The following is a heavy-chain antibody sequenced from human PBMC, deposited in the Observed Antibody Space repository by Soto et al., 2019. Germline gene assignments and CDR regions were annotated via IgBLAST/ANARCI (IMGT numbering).Heavy chain of an antibody. CDR2: ISAYTGNT. CDR1: GYIFNSFG. J-gene: IGHJ3*02. Sequence: QVQLVQSGGEVKKPGASVKVSCKASGYIFNSFGISWVRQAPGQGLEWMGWISAYTGNTKYAQNFQGRVTMTTDTSTSTAYMELSSLRSEDTAVYYCASSRMIAHDAFDIWGQGTMVTVSS. CDR3: ASSRMIAHDAFDI. D-gene: IGHD3-16*01. V-gene: IGHV1-18*01.